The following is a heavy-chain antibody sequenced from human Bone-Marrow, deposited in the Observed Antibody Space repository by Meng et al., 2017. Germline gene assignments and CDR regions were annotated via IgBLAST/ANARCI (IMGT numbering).Heavy chain of an antibody. Sequence: GESLKISCAACGFSFSSYDMHWVRQPTGKGLEWVSTIGTAGDTYYPGSVKGQFTNSRENAKNSLYLQMNSLRTGDTAVYYCAKDPYGSGSYSKYFQHWGQGTLVTVSS. J-gene: IGHJ1*01. CDR3: AKDPYGSGSYSKYFQH. D-gene: IGHD3-10*01. CDR1: GFSFSSYD. V-gene: IGHV3-13*03. CDR2: IGTAGDT.